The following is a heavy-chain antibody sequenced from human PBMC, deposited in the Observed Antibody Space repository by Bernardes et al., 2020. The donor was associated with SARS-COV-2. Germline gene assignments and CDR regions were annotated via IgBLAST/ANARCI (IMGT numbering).Heavy chain of an antibody. Sequence: SETLSLTCAFYGGSMSSSNYFWSWVRQPPGKGLQWVGEINHRGRTNSNPSLNSRVSISLDMSKNQFSLKLTSVTVADAAEYFCARERGMSGNWFGAYFYDLWSQGTLVSVSP. J-gene: IGHJ1*01. CDR1: GGSMSSSNYF. CDR2: INHRGRT. CDR3: ARERGMSGNWFGAYFYDL. D-gene: IGHD3-10*01. V-gene: IGHV4-4*02.